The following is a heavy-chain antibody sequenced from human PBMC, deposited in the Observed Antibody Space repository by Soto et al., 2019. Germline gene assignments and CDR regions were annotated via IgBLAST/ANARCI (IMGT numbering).Heavy chain of an antibody. CDR2: INHSGST. Sequence: SETLSLTCAVYGGSFSGYYWSWIRQPPGKGLEWIGEINHSGSTNYNPSLKSRVTISVDTSKNQFSLKLSSVTAADTAVYYCARARTYYYMDVWGKGTTVTVSS. V-gene: IGHV4-34*01. CDR3: ARARTYYYMDV. CDR1: GGSFSGYY. J-gene: IGHJ6*03.